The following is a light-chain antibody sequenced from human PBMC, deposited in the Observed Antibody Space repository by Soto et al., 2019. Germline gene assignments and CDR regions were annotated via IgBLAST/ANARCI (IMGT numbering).Light chain of an antibody. J-gene: IGLJ1*01. CDR2: DVS. CDR1: SSDVGGYNY. CDR3: SSYTSSSTLG. V-gene: IGLV2-14*01. Sequence: QSVLTQPASVSGSPGHSITISRTGTSSDVGGYNYVSWYQQHPGKAPKLMIYDVSNRPSGVSNRFSGSKSGNTASLTISGLQAEDEADYYCSSYTSSSTLGFGTGTKVTVL.